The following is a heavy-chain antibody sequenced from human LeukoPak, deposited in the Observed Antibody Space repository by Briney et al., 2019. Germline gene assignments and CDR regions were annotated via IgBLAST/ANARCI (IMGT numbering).Heavy chain of an antibody. J-gene: IGHJ4*02. CDR3: AKGSGGSRPYYFDY. V-gene: IGHV3-23*01. Sequence: GALRLSCAASGFPFSSYWMTWVRQAPGKGLEWVSAITGSGGSTYYADSVKGRFSISRDNSKNTVYLQMSSLRAEDTAVYYCAKGSGGSRPYYFDYWGQGTLVTVSS. D-gene: IGHD2-15*01. CDR2: ITGSGGST. CDR1: GFPFSSYW.